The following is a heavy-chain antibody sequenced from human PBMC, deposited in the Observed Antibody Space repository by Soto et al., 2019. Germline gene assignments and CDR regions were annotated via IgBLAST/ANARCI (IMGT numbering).Heavy chain of an antibody. CDR1: GYTFTSYG. Sequence: ASVKVSCKASGYTFTSYGIRWVRQAPGQGLEWMGWISAYNGNTNYAQKLQGRVTMTTDTSTSTAYMELRSLRSDDTAVYYCARAIGLDYYYYYGMDVWGQGTTVTVSS. CDR3: ARAIGLDYYYYYGMDV. CDR2: ISAYNGNT. V-gene: IGHV1-18*01. D-gene: IGHD6-19*01. J-gene: IGHJ6*02.